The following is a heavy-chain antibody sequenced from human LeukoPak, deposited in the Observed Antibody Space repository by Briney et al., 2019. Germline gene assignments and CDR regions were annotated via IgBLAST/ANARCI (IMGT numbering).Heavy chain of an antibody. Sequence: QPGGSLRLSCAASGFSFSTNAMSWVRQAPGKGLEWVSGISVSGGSTYYADSVKGRFTISRDNSKNTPYVQMNSLRAEDTAVYYCAKEGSPPNFYYMDVWGKGATVTVSS. J-gene: IGHJ6*03. D-gene: IGHD6-19*01. V-gene: IGHV3-23*01. CDR3: AKEGSPPNFYYMDV. CDR1: GFSFSTNA. CDR2: ISVSGGST.